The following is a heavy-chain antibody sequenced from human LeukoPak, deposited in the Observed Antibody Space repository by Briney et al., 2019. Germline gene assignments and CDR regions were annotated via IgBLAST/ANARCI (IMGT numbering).Heavy chain of an antibody. CDR3: ARHGGSYSFDY. CDR2: MDSSGST. V-gene: IGHV4-59*08. J-gene: IGHJ4*02. Sequence: SETLSLTCTVSGGSMSSYYWSWIRQPPGRGLEWIGYMDSSGSTSYNPSLKNRVIISVDRSKSQSSLKLSSVTAADTAVYYCARHGGSYSFDYWGQGTLVTVSS. D-gene: IGHD1-26*01. CDR1: GGSMSSYY.